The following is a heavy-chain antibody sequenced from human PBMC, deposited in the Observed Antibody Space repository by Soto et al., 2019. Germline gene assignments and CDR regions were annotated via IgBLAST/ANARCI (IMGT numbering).Heavy chain of an antibody. J-gene: IGHJ4*02. D-gene: IGHD3-22*01. CDR3: AKGKRTSGYYYFDY. Sequence: EVQLVESGGGLVQPGGSLRLSCAASGFTFSSYWMSWVHQAPGKGLEWVANIKQDGSEKYYVDSVKGRFTISRDNAKNSLYLQMNRLRAEDTAVYYCAKGKRTSGYYYFDYWGQGTLVTVSS. CDR2: IKQDGSEK. CDR1: GFTFSSYW. V-gene: IGHV3-7*03.